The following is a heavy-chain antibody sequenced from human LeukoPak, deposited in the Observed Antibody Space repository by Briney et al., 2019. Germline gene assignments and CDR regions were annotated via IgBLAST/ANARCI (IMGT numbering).Heavy chain of an antibody. J-gene: IGHJ4*02. CDR1: GFTVSSNY. CDR3: AKGARGDYDDYYFDY. D-gene: IGHD4-17*01. Sequence: SGGSLRLSCAASGFTVSSNYMSWVRQAPGKGLEWVSVIYSGGSTYYADSVKGRFTISRDNSKNTLYLQMNSLRAEDTAVYYCAKGARGDYDDYYFDYWGQGTLVTVSS. V-gene: IGHV3-66*02. CDR2: IYSGGST.